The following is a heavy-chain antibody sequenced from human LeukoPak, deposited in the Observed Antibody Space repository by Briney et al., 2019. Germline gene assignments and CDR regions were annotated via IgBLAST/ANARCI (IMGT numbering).Heavy chain of an antibody. V-gene: IGHV5-51*01. CDR3: ARRGGEVTGNFDY. J-gene: IGHJ4*02. CDR1: GYSFTNYW. Sequence: GESLKISCKGSGYSFTNYWIGWVRQIPGKGLEWMGILYPGDSDTRYSPPFQGQVTISADKSISTAYPQWSSLKASGTGLYFSARRGGEVTGNFDYWGQGTLVTVSS. D-gene: IGHD6-19*01. CDR2: LYPGDSDT.